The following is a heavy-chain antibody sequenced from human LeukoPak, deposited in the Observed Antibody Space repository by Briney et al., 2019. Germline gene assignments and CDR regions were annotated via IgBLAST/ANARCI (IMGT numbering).Heavy chain of an antibody. D-gene: IGHD4-17*01. CDR3: ARARLRNDAFDI. J-gene: IGHJ3*02. CDR2: INPSGGST. V-gene: IGHV1-46*01. CDR1: GYTFTSYY. Sequence: ASVTVSCKASGYTFTSYYMHWVRQAPGQGLEWMGIINPSGGSTDYAQKFQGRLTMTRDTSTSTVYMELGSLRSEDTAVYYCARARLRNDAFDIWGQGTMVTVSS.